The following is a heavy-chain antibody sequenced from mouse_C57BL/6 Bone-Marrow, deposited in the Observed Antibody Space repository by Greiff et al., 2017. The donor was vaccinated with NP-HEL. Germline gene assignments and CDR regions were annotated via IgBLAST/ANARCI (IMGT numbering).Heavy chain of an antibody. Sequence: VQLQQPGAELVKPGASVKLSCKASGYTFTSYWMQWVKQRPGQGLEWIGEIDPSDSYTNYNHKFKGKATLTVDTSSSTAYMQLSSLTSEDSAVYYCARSIYYYGSSPYYFDYWGQGTTLTVSS. CDR3: ARSIYYYGSSPYYFDY. V-gene: IGHV1-50*01. D-gene: IGHD1-1*01. CDR1: GYTFTSYW. J-gene: IGHJ2*01. CDR2: IDPSDSYT.